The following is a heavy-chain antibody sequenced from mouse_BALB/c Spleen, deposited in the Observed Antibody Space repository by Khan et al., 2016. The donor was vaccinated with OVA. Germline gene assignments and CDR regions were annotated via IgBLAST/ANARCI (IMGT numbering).Heavy chain of an antibody. Sequence: QVTLKESGPGILQPSQTLSLTCSFSGFSLSSSGMSVSWLRQPSGTGLEWLAHIYWDDDKRYNPSLKRRLTISRDTSRNQVFLKITSVDTADTATYYWVRSPWVLQYAMDYWGQGTSVTVSS. J-gene: IGHJ4*01. D-gene: IGHD2-3*01. CDR2: IYWDDDK. CDR1: GFSLSSSGMS. CDR3: VRSPWVLQYAMDY. V-gene: IGHV8-12*01.